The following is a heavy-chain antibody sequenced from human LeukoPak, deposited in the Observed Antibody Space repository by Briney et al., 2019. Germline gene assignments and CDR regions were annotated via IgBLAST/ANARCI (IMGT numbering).Heavy chain of an antibody. V-gene: IGHV3-64*01. CDR3: ARAGPGDAFDI. CDR1: GFTFSSYA. Sequence: GGSLRLSCAASGFTFSSYATHWVRQTPGKGLEYVSAISSNGGSTYYANSMKGRFTISRDNSKNTLYLQMGSLRAEDMAVYYCARAGPGDAFDIWGQGTMVTVSS. J-gene: IGHJ3*02. CDR2: ISSNGGST.